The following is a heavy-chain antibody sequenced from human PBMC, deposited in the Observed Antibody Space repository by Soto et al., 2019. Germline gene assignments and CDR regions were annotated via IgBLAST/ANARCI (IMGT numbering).Heavy chain of an antibody. D-gene: IGHD4-4*01. CDR3: ARGGGADYSNPDYKPFDP. J-gene: IGHJ5*02. CDR1: GFIVRSNY. Sequence: PGGSLRLSCAASGFIVRSNYMNWVRQAPGKGLEWVSVIYSGGGTHYADSVKGRFTISRDNSKNTLYLQMNSLRVEDTAVYYCARGGGADYSNPDYKPFDPWGQGTLVPVSS. V-gene: IGHV3-53*01. CDR2: IYSGGGT.